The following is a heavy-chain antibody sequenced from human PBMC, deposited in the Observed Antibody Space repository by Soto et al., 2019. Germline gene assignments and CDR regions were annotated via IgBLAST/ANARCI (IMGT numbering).Heavy chain of an antibody. CDR3: AKSETYYDILTGPFDY. V-gene: IGHV3-30*18. CDR1: GFTFSSYG. Sequence: GGSLRLSCAASGFTFSSYGMHWVRQAPGKGLEWVAVISYDGSNKYYADSVKGRFTISRDNSKNTLYLQINSLRAEDTAVYYCAKSETYYDILTGPFDYWGQGTLVTVSS. J-gene: IGHJ4*02. CDR2: ISYDGSNK. D-gene: IGHD3-9*01.